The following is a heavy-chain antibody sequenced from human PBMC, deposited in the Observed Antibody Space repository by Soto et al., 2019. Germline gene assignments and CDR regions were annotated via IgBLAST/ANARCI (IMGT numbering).Heavy chain of an antibody. CDR3: ARDGVAPGLYFDH. Sequence: CGPLRLSCAAAGFTSSEYWMNYVRQAPGKGLEWVASIKYDGAEKTYVDSVKGRFTISRDNPKNSVYLQMASLRAEDTAVYYCARDGVAPGLYFDHWGQGTPVTVSS. V-gene: IGHV3-7*05. CDR1: GFTSSEYW. D-gene: IGHD3-10*01. CDR2: IKYDGAEK. J-gene: IGHJ4*02.